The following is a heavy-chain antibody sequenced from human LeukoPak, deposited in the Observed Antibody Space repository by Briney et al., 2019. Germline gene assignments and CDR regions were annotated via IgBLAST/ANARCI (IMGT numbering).Heavy chain of an antibody. Sequence: SVKVSCKASGYTFTGYYMHWVRQAPGQGLEWMGGIIPIFGTANYAQKFQGRVTITADESTSTAYMELSSLRSEDTAVYYCARAHYYVSSGYEGEDYWGQGTLVTVSS. CDR2: IIPIFGTA. J-gene: IGHJ4*02. CDR1: GYTFTGYY. D-gene: IGHD3-22*01. V-gene: IGHV1-69*13. CDR3: ARAHYYVSSGYEGEDY.